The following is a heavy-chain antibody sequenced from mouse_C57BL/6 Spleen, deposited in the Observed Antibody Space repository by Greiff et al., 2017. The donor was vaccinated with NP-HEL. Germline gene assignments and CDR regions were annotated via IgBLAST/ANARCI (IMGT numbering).Heavy chain of an antibody. D-gene: IGHD2-2*01. CDR2: INPNNGGT. CDR1: GYTFTDYY. J-gene: IGHJ3*01. V-gene: IGHV1-26*01. CDR3: ARLDGYGWFAY. Sequence: EVQLQQSGPELVKPGASVKISCKASGYTFTDYYMNWVKQSHGKSLEWLGDINPNNGGTSYNQKFKGKATLTVDKSSSTAYMELRSLTSEDSAVYYCARLDGYGWFAYWGQGTLVTVSA.